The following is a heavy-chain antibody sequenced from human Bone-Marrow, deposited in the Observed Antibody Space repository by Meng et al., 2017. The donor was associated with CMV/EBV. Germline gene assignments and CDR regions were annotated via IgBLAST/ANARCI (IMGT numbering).Heavy chain of an antibody. CDR3: ARVGFGNYIPYYYYYYGMDV. V-gene: IGHV1-69*05. J-gene: IGHJ6*02. CDR1: GGTFSSYA. D-gene: IGHD4-11*01. CDR2: IIPILGTA. Sequence: SVKVSCKASGGTFSSYAISWVRQAPGQGLEWMGGIIPILGTANYAQKFQGRVTITTDESTSTAYMELSSLRSEDTAVYYCARVGFGNYIPYYYYYYGMDVWGQGTTVTVSS.